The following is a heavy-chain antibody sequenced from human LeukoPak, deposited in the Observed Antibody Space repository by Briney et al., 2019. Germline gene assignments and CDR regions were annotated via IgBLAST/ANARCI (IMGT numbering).Heavy chain of an antibody. CDR2: IFYNGDT. CDR1: GGSISSSSYY. J-gene: IGHJ4*02. CDR3: ARLRGAMTTVTSNFDF. D-gene: IGHD4-17*01. Sequence: SETLSLTCTVSGGSISSSSYYWGWIRQPPGKGLEWIVSIFYNGDTYYSPSLKSRVTISVDTSKNQFSLKLNSVTAADTAVYYCARLRGAMTTVTSNFDFWGQGTLVTVSS. V-gene: IGHV4-39*01.